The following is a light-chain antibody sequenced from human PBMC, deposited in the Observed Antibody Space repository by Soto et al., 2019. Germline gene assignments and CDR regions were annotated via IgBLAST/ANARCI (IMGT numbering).Light chain of an antibody. Sequence: DIQMTQSPPTLSASVGDKVTITCRASESIGNWLAWYQQKPGEAPRALIYKASNLVAGVPSRFSGSGSGTEFTLTISGLQPDDFAIYYCQQYNDFWSFGQGTKVEI. CDR2: KAS. CDR1: ESIGNW. V-gene: IGKV1-5*03. J-gene: IGKJ1*01. CDR3: QQYNDFWS.